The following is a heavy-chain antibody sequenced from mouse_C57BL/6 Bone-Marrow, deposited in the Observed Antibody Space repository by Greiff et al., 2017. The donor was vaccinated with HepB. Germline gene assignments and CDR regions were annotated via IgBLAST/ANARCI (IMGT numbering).Heavy chain of an antibody. CDR2: ISDGGSYT. D-gene: IGHD2-3*01. V-gene: IGHV5-4*03. CDR1: GFTFSSYA. CDR3: ARVRYDGYSFDY. J-gene: IGHJ2*01. Sequence: EVKLMESGGGLVKPGGSLKLSCAASGFTFSSYAMSWVRQTPEKRLERVATISDGGSYTYYPDNVKGRFTISRDNAKNNLYLQMSHLKSEDTAMYYCARVRYDGYSFDYWGQGTTLTVSS.